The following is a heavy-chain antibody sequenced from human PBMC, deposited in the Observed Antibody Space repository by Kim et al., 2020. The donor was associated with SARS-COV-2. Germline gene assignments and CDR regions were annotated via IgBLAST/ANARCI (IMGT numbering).Heavy chain of an antibody. CDR3: AKDIDYDILTGTHDY. V-gene: IGHV3-9*01. CDR1: GFTFGDYA. CDR2: ISWNSGSI. Sequence: GGSLRLSCAASGFTFGDYAMHWVRQAPGKGLEWVSGISWNSGSIGYADSVKGRFTISRDNAKNSQYLQMNSLRAEDTALYYCAKDIDYDILTGTHDYWGQGTLVTVSS. D-gene: IGHD3-9*01. J-gene: IGHJ4*02.